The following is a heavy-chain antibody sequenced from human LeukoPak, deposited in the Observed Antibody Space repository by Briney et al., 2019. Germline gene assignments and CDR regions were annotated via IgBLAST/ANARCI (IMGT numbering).Heavy chain of an antibody. CDR2: IHPNSGGT. J-gene: IGHJ4*02. CDR1: GYTFTGYY. CDR3: ARVSVGYQLLSALDC. V-gene: IGHV1-2*02. D-gene: IGHD2-2*01. Sequence: GASVKVSCKASGYTFTGYYMHWVRQAPGQGLEWMGWIHPNSGGTNYAQKFQGRVAMTSDTSITTAYMELSSLRSDDTAVYYCARVSVGYQLLSALDCWGQGTLVTVSS.